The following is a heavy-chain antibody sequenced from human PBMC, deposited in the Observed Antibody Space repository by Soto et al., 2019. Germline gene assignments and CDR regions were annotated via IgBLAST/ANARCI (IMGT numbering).Heavy chain of an antibody. V-gene: IGHV4-59*01. CDR3: ATGSEDIVVVPAAMPPGSGFDY. Sequence: QVQLQESGPGLVKPSETLSLTCTVSGGSISSYYWSWIRQPPGKGREWIGYIYYSGSTNYNPSLTSRVTTAVDTSKNQFSLRLSSVTAADTAVYYCATGSEDIVVVPAAMPPGSGFDYWGQGTLVTVSS. CDR1: GGSISSYY. D-gene: IGHD2-2*01. J-gene: IGHJ4*02. CDR2: IYYSGST.